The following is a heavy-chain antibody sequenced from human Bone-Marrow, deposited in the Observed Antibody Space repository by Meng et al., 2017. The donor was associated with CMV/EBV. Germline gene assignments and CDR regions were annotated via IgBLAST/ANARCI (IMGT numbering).Heavy chain of an antibody. D-gene: IGHD6-6*01. CDR2: ISSSSSYI. J-gene: IGHJ4*02. V-gene: IGHV3-21*01. Sequence: GESLKISCAASGFTFSSYSMNWVRQAPGKGLEWVSSISSSSSYIYYADSGKGRFTITRDNAKNSLYLQMNSLRAEDTAVYYCARDFGSSFDYWGQGTLVTVSS. CDR1: GFTFSSYS. CDR3: ARDFGSSFDY.